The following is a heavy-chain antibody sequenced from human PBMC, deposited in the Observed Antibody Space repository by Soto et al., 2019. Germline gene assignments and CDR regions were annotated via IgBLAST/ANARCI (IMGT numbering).Heavy chain of an antibody. D-gene: IGHD3-10*01. CDR3: ARRISRGSKTMADRSVGFDP. CDR1: GYTFTSYG. Sequence: ASVKVSCKASGYTFTSYGISWVRQAPGQGLEWMGWISAYNGNTNYAQKLQGRVTMTTDTSTSTAYMELRSLRSDDTAVYYCARRISRGSKTMADRSVGFDPWGQGTLVTVSS. J-gene: IGHJ5*02. CDR2: ISAYNGNT. V-gene: IGHV1-18*01.